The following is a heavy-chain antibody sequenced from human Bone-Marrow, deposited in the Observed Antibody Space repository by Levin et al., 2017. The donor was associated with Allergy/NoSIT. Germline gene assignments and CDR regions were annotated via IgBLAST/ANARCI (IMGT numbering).Heavy chain of an antibody. Sequence: ASVKVSCKTSRGTFNSYPISWVRQAPGQGLEWMGGIIPPFGTADYAQKFQGRVTITADVSTSTTYLSLSSLRSEDTAVYYCGRAPYGETFYFDYWGQGTLVTVSS. J-gene: IGHJ4*02. CDR2: IIPPFGTA. D-gene: IGHD4-17*01. CDR1: RGTFNSYP. CDR3: GRAPYGETFYFDY. V-gene: IGHV1-69*13.